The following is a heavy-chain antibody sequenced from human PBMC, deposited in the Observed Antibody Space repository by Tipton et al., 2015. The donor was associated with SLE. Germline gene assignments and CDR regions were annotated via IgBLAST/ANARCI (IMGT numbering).Heavy chain of an antibody. D-gene: IGHD3-22*01. CDR2: IYYSGST. CDR3: ARGHYYDSSGYPGAFDI. CDR1: GGSISSSSYY. V-gene: IGHV4-39*07. J-gene: IGHJ3*02. Sequence: TLSLTCTVSGGSISSSSYYWGWIRQPPGKGLEWIGSIYYSGSTYYNPSLKSRVTISVDTSKNQFSLKLSSVTAADTAVYYCARGHYYDSSGYPGAFDIWGQGTMVTVSS.